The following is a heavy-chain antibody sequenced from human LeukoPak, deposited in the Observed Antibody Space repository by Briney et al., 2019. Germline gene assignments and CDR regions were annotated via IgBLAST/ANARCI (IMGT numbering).Heavy chain of an antibody. CDR3: AKDLVVVPAVNFDY. D-gene: IGHD2-2*01. J-gene: IGHJ4*02. CDR2: ISSSGSTI. Sequence: GSLRLSCAASGFTFSSYEMNWVRQAPGKGLEWVSYISSSGSTIYYADSVKGRFTISRDNSKNTLYLQMDSLRAEDTAVYYCAKDLVVVPAVNFDYWGQGTLVTVSS. V-gene: IGHV3-48*03. CDR1: GFTFSSYE.